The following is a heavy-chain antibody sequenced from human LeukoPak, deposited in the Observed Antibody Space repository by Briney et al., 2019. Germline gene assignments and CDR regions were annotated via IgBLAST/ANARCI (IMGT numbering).Heavy chain of an antibody. V-gene: IGHV3-23*01. J-gene: IGHJ4*02. CDR3: ARDVDYANPRHDY. CDR2: ISGSGGST. D-gene: IGHD4/OR15-4a*01. CDR1: GFTFSSYG. Sequence: GGTLRLSCAASGFTFSSYGMSWVRQAPGKGLEWVSAISGSGGSTYYADSVKGRFTISRDNANNSVYLQMNSLRSEDTAVYYCARDVDYANPRHDYWGQGTLVTVSS.